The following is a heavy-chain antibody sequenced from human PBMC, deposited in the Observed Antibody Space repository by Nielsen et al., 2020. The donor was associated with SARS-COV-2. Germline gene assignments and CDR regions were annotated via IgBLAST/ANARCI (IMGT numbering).Heavy chain of an antibody. CDR3: ARDWSRAFDV. CDR2: IGGVGGGST. CDR1: GFTFSSYA. J-gene: IGHJ3*01. Sequence: GESLKISCTASGFTFSSYAMSWVRQAPGKGLEWVSAIGGVGGGSTYYADSVKGRFTISRDNAKNSLYLQMNSLRDGDTAVYYCARDWSRAFDVWGQGTMVTVSS. V-gene: IGHV3-23*01.